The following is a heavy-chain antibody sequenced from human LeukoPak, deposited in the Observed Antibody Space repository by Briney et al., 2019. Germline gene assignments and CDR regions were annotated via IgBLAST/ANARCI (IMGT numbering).Heavy chain of an antibody. CDR1: GFTFDDYG. J-gene: IGHJ4*02. CDR3: ARDLGSSGYYSFDY. Sequence: GGSLRLSCAASGFTFDDYGMSWVRQAPGKGLDWVSGINWNGGSTGYADSVKGRFTISRDNAKTSLYLYMNRLRAEDTALYYCARDLGSSGYYSFDYWGQGTLVTVSS. CDR2: INWNGGST. V-gene: IGHV3-20*04. D-gene: IGHD3-22*01.